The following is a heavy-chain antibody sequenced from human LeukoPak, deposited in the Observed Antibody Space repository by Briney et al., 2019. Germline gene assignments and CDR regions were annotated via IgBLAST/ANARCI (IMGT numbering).Heavy chain of an antibody. J-gene: IGHJ6*03. D-gene: IGHD2-2*01. CDR1: GYTFTSYY. CDR3: ARIAQLPPLRYYHYMDV. CDR2: INPNSGGT. V-gene: IGHV1-2*02. Sequence: VASVKVSCKASGYTFTSYYIHWVRQAPGQGLEWMGWINPNSGGTNYAQKFQGRVTMTRDTSISTAYMELRSLRSDDTAVYYCARIAQLPPLRYYHYMDVWGKGTTVTISS.